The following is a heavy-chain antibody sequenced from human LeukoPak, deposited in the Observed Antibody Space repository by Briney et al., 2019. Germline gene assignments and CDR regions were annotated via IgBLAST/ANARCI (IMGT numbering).Heavy chain of an antibody. D-gene: IGHD3-3*01. J-gene: IGHJ4*02. CDR1: GFTFSSYA. V-gene: IGHV3-30-3*01. Sequence: PGGSLRLSCAASGFTFSSYAMHWVRQAPGKGLEWVAVISYDGSNKYYADSVKGRFTISRDNSKNTLYLQMNSLRAEDTAVYYCARDARPTIFGVVFASDYWGQGTLVAVSS. CDR2: ISYDGSNK. CDR3: ARDARPTIFGVVFASDY.